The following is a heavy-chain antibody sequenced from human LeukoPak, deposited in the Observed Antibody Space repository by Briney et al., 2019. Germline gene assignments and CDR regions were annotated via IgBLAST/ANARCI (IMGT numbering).Heavy chain of an antibody. CDR1: GDSISSYY. D-gene: IGHD6-6*01. Sequence: SETLSLTCTVSGDSISSYYWSWIRQPPGKGLEWIGYIYTSGGTNYIPSLKGRDTISIDTSKNQFSLKLSSVTAADSAVYYCARLTRLSTSPDRYYLDYWGQGTLVTVSS. V-gene: IGHV4-4*09. CDR3: ARLTRLSTSPDRYYLDY. CDR2: IYTSGGT. J-gene: IGHJ4*02.